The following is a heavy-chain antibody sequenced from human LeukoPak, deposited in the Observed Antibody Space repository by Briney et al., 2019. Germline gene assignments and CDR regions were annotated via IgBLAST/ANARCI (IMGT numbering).Heavy chain of an antibody. D-gene: IGHD1-26*01. Sequence: GGSLRLSCAASGFTFSTYGMHGVRQAQGKGLKWVARIWYDGSKENYADSVKGRFTISRDNSRNTLYLQMNSLRGEDTAVYYCARGGLTIAEATTSWYFDYWGQGTLVTVSS. CDR2: IWYDGSKE. J-gene: IGHJ4*02. CDR3: ARGGLTIAEATTSWYFDY. V-gene: IGHV3-33*01. CDR1: GFTFSTYG.